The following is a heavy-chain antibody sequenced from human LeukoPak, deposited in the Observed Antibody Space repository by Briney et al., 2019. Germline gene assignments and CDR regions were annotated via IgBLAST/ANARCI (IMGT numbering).Heavy chain of an antibody. Sequence: GGSRRLSCGAYGFTFTNYWLTWVRQAPGKGLEWVANINQDGGTEYYVDSMKGRFTISRDNAKNLVYLQINSLRAEDTAVYFCARHTLWRFDYWGQGTLVTVSS. V-gene: IGHV3-7*01. J-gene: IGHJ4*02. CDR2: INQDGGTE. CDR3: ARHTLWRFDY. D-gene: IGHD1-1*01. CDR1: GFTFTNYW.